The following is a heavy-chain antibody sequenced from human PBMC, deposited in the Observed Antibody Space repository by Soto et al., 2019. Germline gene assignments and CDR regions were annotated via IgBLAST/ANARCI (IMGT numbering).Heavy chain of an antibody. J-gene: IGHJ4*02. CDR1: GGSISSGGYY. CDR3: ARELYSSSSGYFDY. CDR2: IYYSGST. V-gene: IGHV4-31*03. Sequence: PSETLSLTCTVSGGSISSGGYYWSWIRQHPGKGLEWIGYIYYSGSTYYNPSLKSRVTISVDTSKNQFSLKLSSVTAADTDVYYCARELYSSSSGYFDYWGQGTLVTVSS. D-gene: IGHD6-6*01.